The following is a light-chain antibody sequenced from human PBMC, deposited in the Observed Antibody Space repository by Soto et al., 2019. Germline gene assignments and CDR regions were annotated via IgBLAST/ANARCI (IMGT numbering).Light chain of an antibody. J-gene: IGKJ5*01. Sequence: EIVLTQSPDTLSLSPGERATLSCRASQSVRSKLAWYQQKPGQAPRLLIYDASTRATGIPARFSGSGSGTEFTLTISSLQSEDFEVYYCQQYNNWPPITFGQGTRLEI. V-gene: IGKV3-15*01. CDR2: DAS. CDR1: QSVRSK. CDR3: QQYNNWPPIT.